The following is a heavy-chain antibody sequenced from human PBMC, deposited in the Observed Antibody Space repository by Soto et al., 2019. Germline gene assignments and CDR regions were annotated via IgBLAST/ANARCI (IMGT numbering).Heavy chain of an antibody. CDR2: ISTYNGNT. J-gene: IGHJ4*02. D-gene: IGHD6-6*01. CDR3: EWDPQYSTSPQDVAY. Sequence: QVQLLQSGAEVKKPGASGRVSCQASGYSFTRFGISWVRQAPGQGLEWVGRISTYNGNTKYAQKLEGTVTVSTDTSKSTGYMEQMSLRSDDTAVYYCEWDPQYSTSPQDVAYLGQGTLLTVSS. V-gene: IGHV1-18*01. CDR1: GYSFTRFG.